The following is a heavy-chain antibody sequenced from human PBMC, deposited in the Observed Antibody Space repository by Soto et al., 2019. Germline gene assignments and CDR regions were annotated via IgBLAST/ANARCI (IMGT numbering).Heavy chain of an antibody. CDR3: ARDLGFEVVAAGGDDY. D-gene: IGHD2-15*01. V-gene: IGHV1-3*05. Sequence: QVQLVQSGAEEKKPGASVKVSCKASGYTFTSYAMHWVRQAPGQRLEWMGWINAGNGNTKYSQKFQGRVTITRDTSASTAYMELSSLRSEDTAVYYCARDLGFEVVAAGGDDYWGQGTLVTVSS. CDR2: INAGNGNT. CDR1: GYTFTSYA. J-gene: IGHJ4*02.